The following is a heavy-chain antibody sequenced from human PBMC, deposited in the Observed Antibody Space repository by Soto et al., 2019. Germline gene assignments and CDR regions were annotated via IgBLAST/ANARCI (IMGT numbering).Heavy chain of an antibody. Sequence: SXTLSLTCTVSGGSVSSNSYSWCWIRQSPGKGLEWIGTIYSTDKTYYHPSLLSRVTISVDTSMNELSLRLSSVTAADTAVYYCARESAGSGKNNWFDPWGQGTLVTVS. CDR2: IYSTDKT. CDR3: ARESAGSGKNNWFDP. J-gene: IGHJ5*02. CDR1: GGSVSSNSYS. V-gene: IGHV4-39*02. D-gene: IGHD3-10*01.